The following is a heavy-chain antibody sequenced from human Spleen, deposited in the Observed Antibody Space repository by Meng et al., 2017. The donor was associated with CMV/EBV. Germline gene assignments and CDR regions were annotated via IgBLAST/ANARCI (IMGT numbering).Heavy chain of an antibody. Sequence: KGSRYSFTSYWIGWVRQMPGKGLEWMGIIYPGDSDTRYSPSCQGQVTISADKSISTAYLQWSNLKASDTDMYYCARRLPWRGYYPNWGQGTLVTVSS. D-gene: IGHD3-3*01. J-gene: IGHJ4*02. V-gene: IGHV5-51*01. CDR3: ARRLPWRGYYPN. CDR1: RYSFTSYW. CDR2: IYPGDSDT.